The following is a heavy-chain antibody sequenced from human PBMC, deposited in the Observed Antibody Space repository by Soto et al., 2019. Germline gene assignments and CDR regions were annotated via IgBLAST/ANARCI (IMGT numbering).Heavy chain of an antibody. CDR3: ATEPPQTPPNY. CDR1: GYTFSDYG. J-gene: IGHJ4*02. Sequence: ASVKVSCKTSGYTFSDYGISWVRQAPGQGLEWMGWISAKNGNTNFAQKFRGRVTMITDTSTNTVYMELRNLRLDDTAVYYCATEPPQTPPNYWRQGTLVTFCS. V-gene: IGHV1-18*01. CDR2: ISAKNGNT.